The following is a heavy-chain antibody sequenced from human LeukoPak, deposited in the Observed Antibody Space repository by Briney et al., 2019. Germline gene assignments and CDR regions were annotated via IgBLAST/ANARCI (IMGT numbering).Heavy chain of an antibody. CDR3: ASQYYDILTGYWGANFQH. Sequence: GGSLRLSCAASGFTFSSYSMNWVRQAPGKGLEWVSSISSSSYIYYADSVKGRFTISRDNAKNSLYLQMNSLRAEDTAVYYCASQYYDILTGYWGANFQHWGQGTLVTVSS. D-gene: IGHD3-9*01. CDR2: ISSSSYI. CDR1: GFTFSSYS. J-gene: IGHJ1*01. V-gene: IGHV3-21*01.